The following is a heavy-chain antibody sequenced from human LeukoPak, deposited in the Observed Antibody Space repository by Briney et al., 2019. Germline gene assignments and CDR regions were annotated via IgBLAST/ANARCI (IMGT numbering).Heavy chain of an antibody. CDR3: ARSKRATPFDY. CDR1: GYTFTSYD. J-gene: IGHJ4*02. CDR2: ISAYNGNT. V-gene: IGHV1-18*01. D-gene: IGHD1-1*01. Sequence: ASVKVSCKASGYTFTSYDINWVRQAPGQGLEWMGWISAYNGNTNYAQKLQGRVTMTTDTSTSTAYMELRSLRSDDTAVYYCARSKRATPFDYWGQGTLVTVSS.